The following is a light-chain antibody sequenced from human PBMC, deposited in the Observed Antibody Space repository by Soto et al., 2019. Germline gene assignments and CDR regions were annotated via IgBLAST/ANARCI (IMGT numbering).Light chain of an antibody. CDR2: YDN. CDR1: SSNIGTNA. Sequence: QSALTQPPSVSVAPGGSIVICCSGRSSNIGTNAVTWYQHLPGKAPKVLIHYDNLLPSGVSDRFSGSRSGTSASLAISRVQSEDEDDYYCAAWADSLNAYFFGTGTKVTV. CDR3: AAWADSLNAYF. J-gene: IGLJ1*01. V-gene: IGLV1-36*01.